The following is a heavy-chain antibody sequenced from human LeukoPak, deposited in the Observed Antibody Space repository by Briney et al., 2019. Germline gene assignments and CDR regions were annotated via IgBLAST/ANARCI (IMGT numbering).Heavy chain of an antibody. V-gene: IGHV4-59*01. Sequence: SETLSLTCTVSGGSISSYYWSWIRQPLGKGLEWIGYIYYSGSTNYNPSLKSRVTISVDTSKNQFSLKLSSVTAADTAVYYCARTLRRYYFDYWGQGTLVTVSS. CDR1: GGSISSYY. CDR2: IYYSGST. CDR3: ARTLRRYYFDY. J-gene: IGHJ4*02.